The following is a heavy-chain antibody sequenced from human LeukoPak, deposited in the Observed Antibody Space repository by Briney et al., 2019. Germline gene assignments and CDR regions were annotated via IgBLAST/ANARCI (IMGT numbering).Heavy chain of an antibody. CDR3: AREGGYSSLNDAFDI. V-gene: IGHV1-18*01. CDR2: ISAYNGNT. CDR1: GYTFTSYG. D-gene: IGHD5-18*01. J-gene: IGHJ3*02. Sequence: ASVKVSCKASGYTFTSYGISWVRQAPGQGVGWMGWISAYNGNTNYAQKLQGRVTMTTDTSTSTAYMELRSLRSDDTAVYYCAREGGYSSLNDAFDIWGQGTMVTVSS.